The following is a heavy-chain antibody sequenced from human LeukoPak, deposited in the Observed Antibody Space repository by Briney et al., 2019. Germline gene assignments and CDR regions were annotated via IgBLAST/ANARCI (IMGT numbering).Heavy chain of an antibody. CDR2: ISGSGGST. CDR1: GFTVSSNY. J-gene: IGHJ5*02. D-gene: IGHD2-21*01. CDR3: AKDAVDCEGVNWFDP. V-gene: IGHV3-23*01. Sequence: PGGSLRLSCAASGFTVSSNYMSWVRQAPGKGLEWVSAISGSGGSTYYADSVKGRFTISRDNSKNTLYLQMNSLRAEDTAVYYCAKDAVDCEGVNWFDPWGQGTLVTVSS.